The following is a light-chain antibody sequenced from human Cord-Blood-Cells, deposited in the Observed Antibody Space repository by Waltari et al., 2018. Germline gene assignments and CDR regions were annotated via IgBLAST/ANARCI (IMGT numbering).Light chain of an antibody. CDR1: QSISSW. CDR3: QQYNSYSRT. V-gene: IGKV1-5*03. CDR2: KAS. Sequence: DIQMTQSPSTLSASVGDRVTITCRASQSISSWLAWYQQKPGKAPKLLIYKASSLESGVPSRFGGSASGTEFTLTISSLQPDDFATEYCQQYNSYSRTFGQGTKVEIK. J-gene: IGKJ1*01.